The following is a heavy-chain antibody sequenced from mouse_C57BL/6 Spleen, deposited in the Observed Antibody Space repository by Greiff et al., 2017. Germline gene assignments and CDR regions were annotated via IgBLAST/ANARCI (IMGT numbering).Heavy chain of an antibody. CDR1: GFTFSSYG. V-gene: IGHV5-6*01. J-gene: IGHJ3*01. Sequence: EVQLVESGGDLVKPGGSLKLSCAASGFTFSSYGMSWVRQTPDKRLEWVATISSGGSYTYYPDSVKGRFTISSDNAKHTLYLQMSSLKSEDTAMYYCARRGSAWFAYWGQGTLVTVSA. CDR3: ARRGSAWFAY. CDR2: ISSGGSYT.